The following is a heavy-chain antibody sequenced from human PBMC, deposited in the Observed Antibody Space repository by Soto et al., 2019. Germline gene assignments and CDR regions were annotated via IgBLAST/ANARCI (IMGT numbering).Heavy chain of an antibody. CDR2: INYSGGT. Sequence: QVQLQESGPRLVKPSETLSLTCTVSGGSLRSYYCSWFRQPPGKGLEWVGYINYSGGTFYNPSLKRRLTMSVDTSNNQYSRMVNSVTATATAVYYCARQGFGELHGLVDVWGQGTTVTVSS. CDR1: GGSLRSYY. J-gene: IGHJ6*02. V-gene: IGHV4-59*08. CDR3: ARQGFGELHGLVDV. D-gene: IGHD3-10*01.